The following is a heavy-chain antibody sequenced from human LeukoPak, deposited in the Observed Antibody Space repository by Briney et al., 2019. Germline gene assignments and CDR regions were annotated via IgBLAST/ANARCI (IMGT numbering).Heavy chain of an antibody. CDR2: IYSDGST. CDR3: ARGGSSWSWSYYGMDV. D-gene: IGHD6-6*01. Sequence: PGGSLRLSCAASGFTVGSNYMSWVRQAPGKGLEWVSVIYSDGSTHYADSVRGRFTISRDNSKNTLYLQMNSLRADDTAVYYCARGGSSWSWSYYGMDVWGQGTTVTVSS. J-gene: IGHJ6*02. V-gene: IGHV3-53*01. CDR1: GFTVGSNY.